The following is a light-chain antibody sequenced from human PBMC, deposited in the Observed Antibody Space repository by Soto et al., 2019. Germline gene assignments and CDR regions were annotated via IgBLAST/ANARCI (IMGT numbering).Light chain of an antibody. CDR1: QSVSSSY. Sequence: IVLTQSPATLSVSPGERATLSCRASQSVSSSYLAWYQQKPGQAPRLLIYGASSRATGIPDRFIGSGSGTDFTLTISRLEPEDFAVYYCQQYGSFFGQGTRLEIK. J-gene: IGKJ5*01. V-gene: IGKV3-20*01. CDR3: QQYGSF. CDR2: GAS.